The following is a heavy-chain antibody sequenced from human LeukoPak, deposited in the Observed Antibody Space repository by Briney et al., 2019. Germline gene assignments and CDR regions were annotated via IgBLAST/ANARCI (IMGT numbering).Heavy chain of an antibody. D-gene: IGHD4-17*01. CDR2: IYSNGNT. CDR1: GGSISSTGHY. V-gene: IGHV4-39*07. J-gene: IGHJ4*02. Sequence: SETLSLTCSVSGGSISSTGHYWGWIRQSPEKGLDWIGSIYSNGNTYYNPSVKSRVTMSVDTTKNQFSLKLTSNCARSATVTTCYFDYWGQGALVTVSS. CDR3: YFDY.